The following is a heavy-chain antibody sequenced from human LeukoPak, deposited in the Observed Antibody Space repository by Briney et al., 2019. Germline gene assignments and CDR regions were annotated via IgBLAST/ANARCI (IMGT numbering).Heavy chain of an antibody. D-gene: IGHD3-22*01. CDR3: AREGSGYDSSGLN. V-gene: IGHV3-53*01. J-gene: IGHJ4*02. Sequence: PGGSLRLSCAASGFTVSSNYMSWVRQAPGKGLEWVSIIYTGGTTCYADSVKGRFTISRDNSKNTVYLQMNNLRAEDTAVYYCAREGSGYDSSGLNWGQGTLVTVSS. CDR2: IYTGGTT. CDR1: GFTVSSNY.